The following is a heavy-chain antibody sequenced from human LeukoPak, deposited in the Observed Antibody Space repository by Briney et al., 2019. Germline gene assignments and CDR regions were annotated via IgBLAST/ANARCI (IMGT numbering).Heavy chain of an antibody. J-gene: IGHJ5*02. CDR3: ARGRSSSWYRNVGTNWFDP. CDR1: GGSFSGYY. Sequence: SETLSLTCAVYGGSFSGYYWSRIRQPPGKGLEWIGEINHSGSTNYNPSLKSRVTISVDTSKNQFSLKLSSVTAADTAVYYCARGRSSSWYRNVGTNWFDPWGQGTLVTVSS. CDR2: INHSGST. V-gene: IGHV4-34*01. D-gene: IGHD6-13*01.